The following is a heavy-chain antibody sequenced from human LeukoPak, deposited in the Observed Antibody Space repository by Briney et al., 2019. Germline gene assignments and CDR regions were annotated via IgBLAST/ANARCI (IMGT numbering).Heavy chain of an antibody. CDR2: IYPGDSDT. CDR1: GYSFTSYW. D-gene: IGHD3-3*01. J-gene: IGHJ3*02. V-gene: IGHV5-51*01. CDR3: ARRSEQYYDFWSGYPPYAFDI. Sequence: KGGESLKISCKGSGYSFTSYWIGWVRQMPGKGLEWMGIIYPGDSDTRYSPSFQGQVTISADKSISTAYLQWSSLKASDTAMYYCARRSEQYYDFWSGYPPYAFDIWGQGTVVTVSS.